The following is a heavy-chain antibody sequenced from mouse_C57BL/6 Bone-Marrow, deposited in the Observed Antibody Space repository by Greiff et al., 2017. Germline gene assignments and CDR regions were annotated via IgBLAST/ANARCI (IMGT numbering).Heavy chain of an antibody. Sequence: QVHVKQSGPELVKPGASVKISCKASGYAFSSSWMNWVKQRPGKGLEWIGRIYPGDGDTNYNGTFKGKATLTTDKSSSTAYMQLSSLTSEDSAVYFCAPYDGYFYFDYWGQGTTLTVSA. D-gene: IGHD2-3*01. V-gene: IGHV1-82*01. J-gene: IGHJ2*01. CDR2: IYPGDGDT. CDR3: APYDGYFYFDY. CDR1: GYAFSSSW.